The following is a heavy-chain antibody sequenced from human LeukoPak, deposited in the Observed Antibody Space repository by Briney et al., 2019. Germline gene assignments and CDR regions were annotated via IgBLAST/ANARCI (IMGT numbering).Heavy chain of an antibody. D-gene: IGHD5-12*01. Sequence: SENLSLTCTVSGGSISSYCWSWIRQPPGKGLGWVGYMYYMGSTNYNPSLKSRVTISVETSKNQFSLKLSSVTAADTPMYYCARHGSGYDPENRYYYYGMDVCGQATTATVSS. CDR1: GGSISSYC. V-gene: IGHV4-59*08. CDR2: MYYMGST. J-gene: IGHJ6*02. CDR3: ARHGSGYDPENRYYYYGMDV.